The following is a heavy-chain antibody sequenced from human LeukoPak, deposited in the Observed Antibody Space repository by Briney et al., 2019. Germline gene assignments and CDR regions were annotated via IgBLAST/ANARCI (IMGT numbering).Heavy chain of an antibody. V-gene: IGHV3-48*01. Sequence: GGSLRLSCAASGFTFSSYIMNWVRQAPGKGLEWVSYISSSSSTIYYADSVKGRFTISRDNAKNSLYLQMNSLRAEDTAVYYCARDRPTYGSDAFDIWGQGTMVTVSS. J-gene: IGHJ3*02. D-gene: IGHD3-10*01. CDR3: ARDRPTYGSDAFDI. CDR1: GFTFSSYI. CDR2: ISSSSSTI.